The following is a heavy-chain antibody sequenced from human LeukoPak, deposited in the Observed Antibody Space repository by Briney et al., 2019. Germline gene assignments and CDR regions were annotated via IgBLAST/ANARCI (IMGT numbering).Heavy chain of an antibody. D-gene: IGHD3-22*01. J-gene: IGHJ3*02. CDR1: GFTFSSYS. Sequence: GGSLRLSCAASGFTFSSYSMNWVRQAPGKGLEWVSSISSSSYIYYADSVKGRFTISRDNAKNSLYLQMNSLRAEDTAVYYCARDGTMIVVPGDDAFDIWGQGTMVTVSS. V-gene: IGHV3-21*04. CDR3: ARDGTMIVVPGDDAFDI. CDR2: ISSSSYI.